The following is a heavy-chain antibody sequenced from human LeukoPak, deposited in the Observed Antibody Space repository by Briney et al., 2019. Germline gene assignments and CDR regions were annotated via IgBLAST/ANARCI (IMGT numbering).Heavy chain of an antibody. CDR1: GYTFTGYY. Sequence: ASVKVSCKASGYTFTGYYMHWVRQAPGQGLEWMGIINPSSGSTTYAQKFQGRVIMTRDMSTNTLYMELSSLRFEDTAVYYCARDRYYYGSGSGYYYYYMDVWGKGTTVTVSS. V-gene: IGHV1-46*01. J-gene: IGHJ6*03. CDR2: INPSSGST. D-gene: IGHD3-10*01. CDR3: ARDRYYYGSGSGYYYYYMDV.